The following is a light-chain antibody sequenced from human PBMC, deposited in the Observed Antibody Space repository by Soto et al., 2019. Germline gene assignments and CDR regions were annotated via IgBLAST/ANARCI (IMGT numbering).Light chain of an antibody. CDR1: QSVSSSY. J-gene: IGKJ1*01. CDR3: QNYSTPPRT. CDR2: GAS. V-gene: IGKV3-20*01. Sequence: EIVLTQSPGTLSLSPGERATLSCRASQSVSSSYLAWYQQKPGQAPRLLIFGASSRATGIPDRFSGSGSGTAFTLTISRLEPEDFAVYYCQNYSTPPRTFGQGTKVEIK.